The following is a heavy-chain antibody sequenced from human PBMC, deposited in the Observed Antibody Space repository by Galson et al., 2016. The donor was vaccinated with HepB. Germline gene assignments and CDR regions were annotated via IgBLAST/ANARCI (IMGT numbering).Heavy chain of an antibody. D-gene: IGHD6-19*01. J-gene: IGHJ4*02. CDR2: TYYRSTWKS. Sequence: CAISGDSVSTISASWNWIRQSPSRGLEWLGRTYYRSTWKSDYAGAVNSRITINDDASKNQFSLQLNSVTPEDTAVYFCARERRVGGIGYYFDFWGQGNLVTVSS. V-gene: IGHV6-1*01. CDR3: ARERRVGGIGYYFDF. CDR1: GDSVSTISAS.